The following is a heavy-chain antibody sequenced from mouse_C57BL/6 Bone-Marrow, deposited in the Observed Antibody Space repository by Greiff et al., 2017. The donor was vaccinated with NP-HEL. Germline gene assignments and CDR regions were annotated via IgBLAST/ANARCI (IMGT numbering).Heavy chain of an antibody. J-gene: IGHJ2*01. Sequence: VQLQQSGPELVKPGASVKISCKASGYAFSSSWMNWVKQRPGKGLEWIGRIYTGDGDTNYNGKLKGKATLTADKSSSTAYMQLSSLTSEDSAVYFCARKGSYSTNGAPFDYWGKGTTLTVSS. V-gene: IGHV1-82*01. CDR3: ARKGSYSTNGAPFDY. D-gene: IGHD2-5*01. CDR2: IYTGDGDT. CDR1: GYAFSSSW.